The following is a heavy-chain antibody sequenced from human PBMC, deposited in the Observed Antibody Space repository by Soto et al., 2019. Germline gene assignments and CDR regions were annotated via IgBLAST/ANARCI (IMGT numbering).Heavy chain of an antibody. CDR2: TFSGGNT. CDR3: ARKPPSAIQGWAFGMDV. Sequence: ELQLVETGGGLIQTGGSLRLSCAASGFSISSNYIAWVRQPPGKGLEWVSTTFSGGNTEYAASVKGRCSISRDNYKNTLYLQMDNLRVEDTAVYYCARKPPSAIQGWAFGMDVWGQGTKDSVSS. V-gene: IGHV3-53*02. D-gene: IGHD2-21*01. J-gene: IGHJ6*02. CDR1: GFSISSNY.